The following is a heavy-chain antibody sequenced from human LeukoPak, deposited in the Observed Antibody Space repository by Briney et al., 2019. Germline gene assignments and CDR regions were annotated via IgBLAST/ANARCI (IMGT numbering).Heavy chain of an antibody. V-gene: IGHV4-59*08. D-gene: IGHD5-18*01. J-gene: IGHJ4*02. CDR3: ARHLRGYSYGPFDS. Sequence: SETLSLTCSVSDGSMSSYYWSWNRQSPGKGLEWLGYIHYSGSTNYNPSLKSRVTISLDMSKNQFSLKLSSVTAADTAVYYCARHLRGYSYGPFDSWGQGTLVTVSS. CDR2: IHYSGST. CDR1: DGSMSSYY.